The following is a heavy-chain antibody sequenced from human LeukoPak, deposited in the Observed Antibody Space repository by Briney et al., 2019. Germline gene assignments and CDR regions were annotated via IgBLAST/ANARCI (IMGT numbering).Heavy chain of an antibody. CDR3: ASTGTSLGYSSSWYELDV. J-gene: IGHJ6*04. CDR2: IYYSGST. Sequence: SETLSLTCTVSGGSISSYYWSWIRQPPGKGLEWIGYIYYSGSTNYNPSLKSRVTVSVDTSKNQFSLKLSSVTAADTAVYYCASTGTSLGYSSSWYELDVWGKGTTVTVSS. V-gene: IGHV4-59*12. CDR1: GGSISSYY. D-gene: IGHD6-13*01.